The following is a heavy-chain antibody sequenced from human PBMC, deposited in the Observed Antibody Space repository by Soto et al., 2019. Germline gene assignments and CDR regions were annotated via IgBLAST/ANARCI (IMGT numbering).Heavy chain of an antibody. J-gene: IGHJ6*02. CDR2: VDNDGGGT. CDR3: ARETGSYNWNDGLMDV. CDR1: GFTFRSYW. V-gene: IGHV3-74*01. Sequence: GGSLRLSCAASGFTFRSYWMHWVRQVPGKGLVWVSRVDNDGGGTIYADSVKGRFTVSRDNAKNTLFLQMNSLRVDDTAIYYCARETGSYNWNDGLMDVWGQGTTVTVSS. D-gene: IGHD1-20*01.